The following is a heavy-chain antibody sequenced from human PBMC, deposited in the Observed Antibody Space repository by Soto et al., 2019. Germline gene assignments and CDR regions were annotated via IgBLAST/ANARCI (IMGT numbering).Heavy chain of an antibody. Sequence: QVTLKESGPVLVKPTETLTLTCTVSGFSLSNAKMGVTWIRQPPGKALEWLAHIISNDEKSFSTSLKSRLTISKDTSKSQVVLTMTNMDPVHTATYYCARTSRTTVAGTESFDPWGQGTLVTVSS. V-gene: IGHV2-26*01. CDR2: IISNDEK. D-gene: IGHD6-19*01. J-gene: IGHJ5*02. CDR1: GFSLSNAKMG. CDR3: ARTSRTTVAGTESFDP.